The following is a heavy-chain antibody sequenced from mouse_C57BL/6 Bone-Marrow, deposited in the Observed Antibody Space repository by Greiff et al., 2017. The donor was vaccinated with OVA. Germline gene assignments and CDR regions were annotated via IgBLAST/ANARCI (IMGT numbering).Heavy chain of an antibody. D-gene: IGHD1-1*01. J-gene: IGHJ1*03. V-gene: IGHV5-17*01. CDR2: ISSGSSTI. Sequence: EVMLVESGGGLVKPGGSLKLSRAASGFTFSDYGMHWVRQAPEKGLEWVAYISSGSSTIYYADTVKGRFTISRDNAKNTLFLQMTSLRSEDTAMYYCARKSYYYGSWYFDVWGTGTTVTVSS. CDR1: GFTFSDYG. CDR3: ARKSYYYGSWYFDV.